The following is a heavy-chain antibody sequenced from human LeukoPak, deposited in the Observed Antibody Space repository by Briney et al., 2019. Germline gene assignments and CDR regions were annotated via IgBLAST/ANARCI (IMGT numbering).Heavy chain of an antibody. D-gene: IGHD3-22*01. CDR1: GYSFTGYY. Sequence: ASVKVSCKASGYSFTGYYMHWVRQAPGQGLEWMGWINPNTGGTNYAQKFQGRVTMTRDTSITTAYMELTWLESDDTAVYYCARDRGRGYNYDSGDFDFWGQGTLVTVSS. CDR2: INPNTGGT. CDR3: ARDRGRGYNYDSGDFDF. J-gene: IGHJ4*02. V-gene: IGHV1-2*02.